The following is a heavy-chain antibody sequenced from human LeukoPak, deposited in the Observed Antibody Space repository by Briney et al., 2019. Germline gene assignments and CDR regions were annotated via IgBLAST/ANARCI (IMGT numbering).Heavy chain of an antibody. J-gene: IGHJ4*02. CDR3: ARGTYYYDSSGYEFDY. Sequence: SETLSLTCTVSGGSISSYYWSWIRQPPGKGLEWIGYIYYSGSTNYNPSLKSQVTISVDTSKNQFSLKLSSVTAADTAVYYCARGTYYYDSSGYEFDYWGQGTLVTVSS. CDR1: GGSISSYY. CDR2: IYYSGST. V-gene: IGHV4-59*01. D-gene: IGHD3-22*01.